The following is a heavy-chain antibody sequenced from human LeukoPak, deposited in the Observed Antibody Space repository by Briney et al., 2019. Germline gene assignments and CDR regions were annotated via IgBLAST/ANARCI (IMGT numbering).Heavy chain of an antibody. CDR2: IKGDGSQK. Sequence: GGSLRLSCAASGFSFSDHWLDWVRQAPGKGLEWVAHIKGDGSQKYYVDSVKGRFTIPRDNAKTSLYLQMDSLRAEDTAVYYCARVPLGYYYYGMDVWGQGTTVTVSS. J-gene: IGHJ6*02. CDR1: GFSFSDHW. V-gene: IGHV3-7*03. D-gene: IGHD3-16*01. CDR3: ARVPLGYYYYGMDV.